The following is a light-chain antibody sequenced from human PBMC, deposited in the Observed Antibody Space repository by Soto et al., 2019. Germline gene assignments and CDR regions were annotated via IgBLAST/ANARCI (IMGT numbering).Light chain of an antibody. Sequence: QLVLTQSPSASASLGASVKLTCTLSSGHSNYAIAWHPQQSEKGPRYLMKLNSDGSHSKGDGIPDRFSGFSSGAERYLTITSRQSEDEADYYGQTWGSGIVVFGGGTKLTVL. CDR2: LNSDGSH. CDR3: QTWGSGIVV. J-gene: IGLJ2*01. CDR1: SGHSNYA. V-gene: IGLV4-69*01.